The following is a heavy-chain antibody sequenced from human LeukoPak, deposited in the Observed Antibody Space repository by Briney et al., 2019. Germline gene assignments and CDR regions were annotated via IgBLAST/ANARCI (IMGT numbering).Heavy chain of an antibody. CDR1: GDSISSSSYY. Sequence: PSETLSLTCTVSGDSISSSSYYRGWIRQPPGKGLERIGNIYYSGSTYYNPSLKSRVTISVDTSQNQFSLNLSSVTAADTAVYYCARLTGSVVVGNWGQGTLVTVSS. V-gene: IGHV4-39*01. D-gene: IGHD2-15*01. CDR2: IYYSGST. J-gene: IGHJ4*02. CDR3: ARLTGSVVVGN.